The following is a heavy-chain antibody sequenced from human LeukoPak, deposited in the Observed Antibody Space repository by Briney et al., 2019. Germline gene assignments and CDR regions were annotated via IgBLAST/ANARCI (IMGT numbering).Heavy chain of an antibody. CDR3: ARVFSSQGIDY. D-gene: IGHD6-6*01. CDR1: GGSISSYY. V-gene: IGHV4-59*01. CDR2: IYYSGST. Sequence: SETLSLTCTVSGGSISSYYWSWIRQPPGKGLEWIGYIYYSGSTNYNPSLKSRVTISVDTSKNQFSLKLSSVTAADTAVYYCARVFSSQGIDYWGRGTLVTVSS. J-gene: IGHJ4*02.